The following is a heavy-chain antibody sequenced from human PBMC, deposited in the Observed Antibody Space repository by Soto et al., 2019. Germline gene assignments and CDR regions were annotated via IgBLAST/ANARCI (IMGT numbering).Heavy chain of an antibody. CDR3: ARDNIRSSGWRF. J-gene: IGHJ4*02. CDR1: GYTFTSYA. V-gene: IGHV1-3*01. D-gene: IGHD6-19*01. Sequence: ASVKVSCKASGYTFTSYAMHWVRQAPGQRLEWMGWINAGSGNTKYSQKFQGRVTITRDTSASTAYMELSSLRSEDTAVYYCARDNIRSSGWRFWGQGTLVTVSS. CDR2: INAGSGNT.